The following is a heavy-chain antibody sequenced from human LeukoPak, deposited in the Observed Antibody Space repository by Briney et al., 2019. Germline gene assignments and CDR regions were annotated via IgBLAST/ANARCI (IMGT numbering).Heavy chain of an antibody. D-gene: IGHD2-8*01. CDR1: GFTFSSYS. J-gene: IGHJ3*01. V-gene: IGHV3-48*04. CDR3: ASHSFWNIVLP. Sequence: GGSLRLSCAASGFTFSSYSMNWVRQAPGKGLEWVSYISSSSSTIYYADSVKDRFTISRDNAKNSLYLQMNSLRAEDTAVYYCASHSFWNIVLPWGQGTMVTVSS. CDR2: ISSSSSTI.